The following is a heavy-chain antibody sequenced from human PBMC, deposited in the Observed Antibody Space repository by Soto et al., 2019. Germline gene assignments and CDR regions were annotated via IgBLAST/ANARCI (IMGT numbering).Heavy chain of an antibody. CDR1: GFTVSNNF. V-gene: IGHV3-66*01. CDR3: ARDPGVNWV. CDR2: IYSGGNT. J-gene: IGHJ6*04. Sequence: EVQLVESGGGLVQPGGSLRLSCAVSGFTVSNNFMSWVRQAPGKGLEWVSLIYSGGNTYYADSVKGRFTISRDNSKNTVNLQMNSLRAEDTAVYYCARDPGVNWVWGKGTTVTVSS. D-gene: IGHD2-8*01.